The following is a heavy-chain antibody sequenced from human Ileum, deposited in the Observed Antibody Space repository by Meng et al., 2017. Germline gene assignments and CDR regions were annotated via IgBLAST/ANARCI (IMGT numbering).Heavy chain of an antibody. CDR2: IYWSDEK. Sequence: SGPTLVKPTQTLTLTCNFSGFSLSTSGAGVGWIRQPPGKALEWLAVIYWSDEKRYSPTLKSRLTITKDTSKNQVVLTVTNMDTVDTGTYYCAHRRGMSSTGGLFDPWGQGTLVTVSS. J-gene: IGHJ5*02. CDR3: AHRRGMSSTGGLFDP. CDR1: GFSLSTSGAG. V-gene: IGHV2-5*01. D-gene: IGHD1-1*01.